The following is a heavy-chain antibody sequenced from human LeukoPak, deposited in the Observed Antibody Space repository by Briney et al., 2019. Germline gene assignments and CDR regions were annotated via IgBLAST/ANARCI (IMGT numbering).Heavy chain of an antibody. V-gene: IGHV4-61*02. CDR2: IYTSGST. Sequence: SQTLSLTCTVSGGSISSGSYFWSWIRQPAGKGLEWIGRIYTSGSTNYNPSLKSRVTISVDTSKNQFSLRLSSVTAADTAVYYCARGGSGWNYYYYYMDVWGKGTTVTISS. D-gene: IGHD6-19*01. CDR1: GGSISSGSYF. CDR3: ARGGSGWNYYYYYMDV. J-gene: IGHJ6*03.